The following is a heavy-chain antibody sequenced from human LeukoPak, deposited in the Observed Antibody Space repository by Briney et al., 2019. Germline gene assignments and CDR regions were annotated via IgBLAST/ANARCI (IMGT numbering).Heavy chain of an antibody. J-gene: IGHJ6*02. CDR1: GFTFSSYS. Sequence: PGGSLRLSCAASGFTFSSYSMNWVRQAPGKGLEWVSYISSSSSTIYYADSVKGRFTISRDNAKNSLYLQMNSLRDEDTAVYYCAREQQKLLWFGELSGYGMDVWGQGTTVTVSS. CDR3: AREQQKLLWFGELSGYGMDV. D-gene: IGHD3-10*01. CDR2: ISSSSSTI. V-gene: IGHV3-48*02.